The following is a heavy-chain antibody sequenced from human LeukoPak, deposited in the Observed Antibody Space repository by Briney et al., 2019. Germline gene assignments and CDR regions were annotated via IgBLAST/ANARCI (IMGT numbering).Heavy chain of an antibody. CDR2: ISSSSSYI. Sequence: GGSLRLSCAASGFTFSSYSMNWVRQAPGKGLEWVSSISSSSSYIYYADSVKGRFTISRDNAKNSLYLQMNSLRAEDTAVYYCARDERVVVVPAAAMRRGWFDPWSQRTLVTVSS. D-gene: IGHD2-2*01. CDR1: GFTFSSYS. CDR3: ARDERVVVVPAAAMRRGWFDP. J-gene: IGHJ5*02. V-gene: IGHV3-21*01.